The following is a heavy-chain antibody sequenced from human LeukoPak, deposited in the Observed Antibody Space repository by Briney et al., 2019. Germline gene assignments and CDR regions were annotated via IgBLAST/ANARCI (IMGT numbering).Heavy chain of an antibody. CDR2: ISVSGGTT. Sequence: GGSLRLSCAASGFTFSSYAMSWVRQAPGKGLEWVSTISVSGGTTYYADSVKGRFTISRDNSRNTLYLQMNSLRAEDTAIFYCVQDGDAHNSFDYWGQGTLVTVSS. CDR3: VQDGDAHNSFDY. D-gene: IGHD5-24*01. J-gene: IGHJ4*02. CDR1: GFTFSSYA. V-gene: IGHV3-23*01.